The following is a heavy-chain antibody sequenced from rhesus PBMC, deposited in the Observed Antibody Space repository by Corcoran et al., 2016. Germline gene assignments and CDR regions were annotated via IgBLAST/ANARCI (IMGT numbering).Heavy chain of an antibody. J-gene: IGHJ4*01. Sequence: QVQLQESGPGLVKPSETLSLPCAVSGGSFSRYWWGGIRPPTGKGLEWIGGIYGSSVSTEYNPSLKSRATISRDTSKNQFSLKLSSVTAADTAVYYCARGTYNWNEWCLYYWGQGVLVTVSS. CDR3: ARGTYNWNEWCLYY. CDR2: IYGSSVST. D-gene: IGHD1-7*02. CDR1: GGSFSRYW. V-gene: IGHV4-160*01.